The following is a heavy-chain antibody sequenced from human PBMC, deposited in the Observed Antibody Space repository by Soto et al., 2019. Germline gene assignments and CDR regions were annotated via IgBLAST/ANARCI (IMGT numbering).Heavy chain of an antibody. Sequence: GGSLRLSCAASGFPFSIFAMSWVRQSPGKGLEWVSTISGSGGSTYYADAVKGRFTISRDNSMDTLFLQMKGLRVEDTAIYYCAKEVSLGSTVDLGYWGQGTLVTVSS. CDR2: ISGSGGST. CDR3: AKEVSLGSTVDLGY. V-gene: IGHV3-23*01. CDR1: GFPFSIFA. D-gene: IGHD7-27*01. J-gene: IGHJ4*02.